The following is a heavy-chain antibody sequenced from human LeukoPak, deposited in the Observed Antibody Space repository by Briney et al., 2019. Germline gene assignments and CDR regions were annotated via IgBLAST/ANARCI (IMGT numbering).Heavy chain of an antibody. J-gene: IGHJ6*02. D-gene: IGHD2-15*01. CDR2: ISPFNGNT. CDR3: ARDLDIVVVAAALRHYGLDV. CDR1: GYTFTSYG. Sequence: ASVKVSCKASGYTFTSYGISWVRRAPGQGLEWMEWISPFNGNTNYAQKVQGRVTMTTDTSTSTVYMELRSLRSDDTAVYYCARDLDIVVVAAALRHYGLDVWGQGTTVTVSS. V-gene: IGHV1-18*01.